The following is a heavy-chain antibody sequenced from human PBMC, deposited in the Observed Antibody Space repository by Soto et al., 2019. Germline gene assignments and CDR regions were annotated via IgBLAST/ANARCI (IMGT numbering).Heavy chain of an antibody. V-gene: IGHV1-3*01. D-gene: IGHD1-26*01. CDR2: INAGNGNT. Sequence: ASVKVSCKASGYTFTGYTIHWVRQAPGQRLEWMGLINAGNGNTKNSQKFQGRVTITRDTSANTAYMELSSLRSEDTAVYYRARAPSGSYWSWFDPWGQGTLVTVSS. CDR3: ARAPSGSYWSWFDP. CDR1: GYTFTGYT. J-gene: IGHJ5*02.